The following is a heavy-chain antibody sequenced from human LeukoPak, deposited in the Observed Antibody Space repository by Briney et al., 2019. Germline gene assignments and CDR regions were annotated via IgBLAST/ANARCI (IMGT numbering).Heavy chain of an antibody. CDR3: ARGVEMATIGFDY. CDR1: GASVSTHY. Sequence: SETLSLTCTVSGASVSTHYWSWIRQPPGKGLEWIGYMYHTGSTNYNPSVESQVTISLDTSKNQLSLMMRSVTAADTAIYYCARGVEMATIGFDYRGQGTLVTVSS. CDR2: MYHTGST. V-gene: IGHV4-59*02. J-gene: IGHJ4*02. D-gene: IGHD5-24*01.